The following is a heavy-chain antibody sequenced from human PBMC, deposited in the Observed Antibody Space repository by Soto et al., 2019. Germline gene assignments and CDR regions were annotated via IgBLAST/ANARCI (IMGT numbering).Heavy chain of an antibody. D-gene: IGHD2-2*01. J-gene: IGHJ4*02. Sequence: QLQLQESGPGLVKPSETLSLTCTVSGGSISSSSYYWGWIRQPPGKGLEWIGSIYYSGSTYYNPSLKSRVTISVDTSKNQFSLKLRSVTAADTAVYYCARYCSSTSCYNFDYWGQGTLVTVSS. V-gene: IGHV4-39*01. CDR1: GGSISSSSYY. CDR3: ARYCSSTSCYNFDY. CDR2: IYYSGST.